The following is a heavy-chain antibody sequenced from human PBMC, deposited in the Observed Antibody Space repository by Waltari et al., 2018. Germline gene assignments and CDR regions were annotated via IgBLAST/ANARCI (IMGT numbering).Heavy chain of an antibody. Sequence: EVQLVESGGGLIQPGGSLRLSCAASGFTVSSNYMSWVRQAPGKGLEWVSVIYSGGSTYYADSVKGRFTISRYNSKNTLYLQMNSLRAEDTAVYYCARDQLANYYYYGMDVWGQGTTVTVSS. CDR1: GFTVSSNY. D-gene: IGHD6-13*01. J-gene: IGHJ6*02. V-gene: IGHV3-53*01. CDR3: ARDQLANYYYYGMDV. CDR2: IYSGGST.